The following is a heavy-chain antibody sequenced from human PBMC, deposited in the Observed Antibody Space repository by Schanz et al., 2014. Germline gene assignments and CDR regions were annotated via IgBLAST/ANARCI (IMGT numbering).Heavy chain of an antibody. CDR1: GFTFSIFA. J-gene: IGHJ4*02. V-gene: IGHV3-23*01. D-gene: IGHD3-9*01. CDR3: AKDHAGSDILTALGN. Sequence: EVQLLESGGGLVQPGGSLRLSCVASGFTFSIFAMTWVRQAPGQGLEWVSTISGSGGDTYPADSVKGRFTISRDNSKNTLYLQMNSLRAEDTAVYYCAKDHAGSDILTALGNWGQGTLVTVSS. CDR2: ISGSGGDT.